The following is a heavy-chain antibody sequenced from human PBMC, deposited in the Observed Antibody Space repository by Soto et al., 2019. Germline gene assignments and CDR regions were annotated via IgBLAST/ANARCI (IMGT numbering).Heavy chain of an antibody. CDR2: INHSGST. CDR3: AGIPAPTEYSGYLGYYYYYMDV. CDR1: GGSVSGYY. Sequence: PSETLSLTCAVYGGSVSGYYWSWIRQPPGKGLEWIGEINHSGSTNYNPSLKSRVTISVDTSKNQFSLKLSSVTAADTAVYYCAGIPAPTEYSGYLGYYYYYMDVWGKGTTVTVS. V-gene: IGHV4-34*01. D-gene: IGHD5-12*01. J-gene: IGHJ6*03.